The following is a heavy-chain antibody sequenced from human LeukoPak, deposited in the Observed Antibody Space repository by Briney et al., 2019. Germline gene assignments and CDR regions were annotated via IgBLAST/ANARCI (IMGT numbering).Heavy chain of an antibody. Sequence: ASVKVSCKASGYTFTSYGISWVRQAPGQGLEWMGWISAYNGNTNYAQKLQGRVTMTTDTSTSTAYMELRSLRSDDTAVYYCASSTMVRGPHGAFDIWGQGTMVTVSS. D-gene: IGHD3-10*01. CDR1: GYTFTSYG. V-gene: IGHV1-18*01. CDR2: ISAYNGNT. CDR3: ASSTMVRGPHGAFDI. J-gene: IGHJ3*02.